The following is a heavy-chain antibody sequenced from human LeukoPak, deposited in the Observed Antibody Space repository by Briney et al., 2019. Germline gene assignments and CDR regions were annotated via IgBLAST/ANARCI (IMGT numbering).Heavy chain of an antibody. CDR2: VYHSGST. CDR3: AHSGSYYSFDS. CDR1: GFSISSGYY. V-gene: IGHV4-38-2*01. Sequence: PSETLSLTCAVSGFSISSGYYWGWIRQPPGKGPDWIASVYHSGSTYYNPSLKSRVSMSVDTSKNQFSLKLSSGTAADTAVYYCAHSGSYYSFDSWGQGALVTVSS. D-gene: IGHD1-26*01. J-gene: IGHJ4*02.